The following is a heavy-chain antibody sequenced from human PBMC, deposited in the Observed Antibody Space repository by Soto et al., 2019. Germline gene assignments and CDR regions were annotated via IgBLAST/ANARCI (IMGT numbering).Heavy chain of an antibody. D-gene: IGHD3-10*01. V-gene: IGHV1-18*01. CDR3: ASATYGSGSYSRVYYYGMDV. Sequence: GASVKVSCKASGYTFTSYGISWVRQAPGQGLEWMGWISAYNGNTNYAQKLQGRVTMTTDTSTSTAYMELRSLRSDDTAVYYCASATYGSGSYSRVYYYGMDVWGQGTTVTVSS. J-gene: IGHJ6*02. CDR2: ISAYNGNT. CDR1: GYTFTSYG.